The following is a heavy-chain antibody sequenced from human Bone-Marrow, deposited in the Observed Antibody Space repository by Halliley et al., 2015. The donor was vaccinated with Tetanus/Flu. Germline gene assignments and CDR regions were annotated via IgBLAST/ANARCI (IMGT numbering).Heavy chain of an antibody. J-gene: IGHJ4*02. CDR2: AYYSGDP. CDR3: ARGQYYDSSWGPDY. D-gene: IGHD3-22*01. Sequence: LEWIGYAYYSGDPNYNPSLKSRVIITVDLSENQFSLRLSSVSAADTAVYYCARGQYYDSSWGPDYWGQGTLVTVSS. V-gene: IGHV4-59*09.